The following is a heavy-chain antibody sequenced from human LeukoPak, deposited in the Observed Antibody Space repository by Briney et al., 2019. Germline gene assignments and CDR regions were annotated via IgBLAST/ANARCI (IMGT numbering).Heavy chain of an antibody. Sequence: SETLSLTCAVSGYSISSGYYWGWIRQPPGKGLEWIGSIYHSGSTYYNPSLKSRVTISVDTSKNQFSLKLSSVTAADTAAYYCARLLETGDNWFDPWGQGTLVTVSS. CDR2: IYHSGST. CDR1: GYSISSGYY. CDR3: ARLLETGDNWFDP. V-gene: IGHV4-38-2*01. J-gene: IGHJ5*02. D-gene: IGHD7-27*01.